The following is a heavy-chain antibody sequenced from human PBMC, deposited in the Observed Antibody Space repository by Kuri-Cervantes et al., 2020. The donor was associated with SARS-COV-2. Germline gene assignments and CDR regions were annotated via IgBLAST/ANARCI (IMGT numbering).Heavy chain of an antibody. D-gene: IGHD2-2*01. CDR1: GGSISSGSYY. Sequence: LRLSCTVSGGSISSGSYYWSWIRQPVGKGLEWIGRIYTSGSTNYNPSLKSRVTISVDTSKNQFSLKLSSVTAADTAVYYCARGYGYQLLGLSYFDYWGQGTLVTVSS. V-gene: IGHV4-61*02. CDR3: ARGYGYQLLGLSYFDY. J-gene: IGHJ4*02. CDR2: IYTSGST.